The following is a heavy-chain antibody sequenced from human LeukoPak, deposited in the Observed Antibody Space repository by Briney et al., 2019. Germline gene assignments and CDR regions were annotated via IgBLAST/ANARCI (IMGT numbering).Heavy chain of an antibody. V-gene: IGHV1-8*01. CDR1: GYTFTSYD. CDR3: ARAPFYFDSSGWD. CDR2: MSPNSGNT. Sequence: GASVKVSCKASGYTFTSYDINWVRQATGQGLEWMGWMSPNSGNTGYAQKFQGRVTMTRNTSISTAYMDLSSLKSEDTAVYYCARAPFYFDSSGWDWGQGTLVTVSS. J-gene: IGHJ4*02. D-gene: IGHD3-22*01.